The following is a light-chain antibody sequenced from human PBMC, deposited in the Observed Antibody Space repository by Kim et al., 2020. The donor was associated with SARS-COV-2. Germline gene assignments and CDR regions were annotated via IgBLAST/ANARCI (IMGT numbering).Light chain of an antibody. J-gene: IGLJ1*01. Sequence: QSNTTSCTGTSSDVGGYNYVSWDQQHPGKAPKRMMYDVSNRPSGVSNRFPGSKSGNTASLTISGLQAEDEADYYCSSYTSSSTLYVFGTGTKVTVL. CDR2: DVS. CDR1: SSDVGGYNY. CDR3: SSYTSSSTLYV. V-gene: IGLV2-14*03.